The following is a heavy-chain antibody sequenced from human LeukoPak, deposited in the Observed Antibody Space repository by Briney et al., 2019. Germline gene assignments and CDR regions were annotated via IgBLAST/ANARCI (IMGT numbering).Heavy chain of an antibody. CDR2: ISSSSSYI. CDR3: ARDQMEEYQLLIYYYYYGMDV. J-gene: IGHJ6*02. D-gene: IGHD2-2*01. Sequence: GGSLRLSCAASGFTFSSYSMNWVRQAPGKGLEWVSSISSSSSYIYYADSVKGRFTISRDNAKNSLYLQMNSLRAEDTAVYYCARDQMEEYQLLIYYYYYGMDVWGQGTTVTVSS. CDR1: GFTFSSYS. V-gene: IGHV3-21*01.